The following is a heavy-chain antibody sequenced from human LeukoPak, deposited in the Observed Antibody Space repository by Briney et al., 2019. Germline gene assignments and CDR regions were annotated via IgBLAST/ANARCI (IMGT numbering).Heavy chain of an antibody. CDR2: ICYDGSNK. J-gene: IGHJ4*02. Sequence: PGGSLRLSCAASGFTFSSYGMHWVRQAPGKGLEGVAVICYDGSNKYYADSVKGRFTISRDNSKNTLYLQMNSLRAEDTAVYYCAITYYYGSGLDYWGQGTLVTVSS. V-gene: IGHV3-33*01. CDR1: GFTFSSYG. CDR3: AITYYYGSGLDY. D-gene: IGHD3-10*01.